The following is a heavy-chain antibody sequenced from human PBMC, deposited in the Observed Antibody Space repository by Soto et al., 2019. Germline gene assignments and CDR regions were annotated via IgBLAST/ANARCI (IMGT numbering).Heavy chain of an antibody. CDR2: IKSKTDGGTT. CDR1: GFTFSNAW. CDR3: TTDSSGWYPNFDY. Sequence: GGSLRLSCAASGFTFSNAWMSWVRQAPGKGLEWVGRIKSKTDGGTTDYAAPVKGRFTISRDDSKNTLYLQMNSLKTEDTAVYYCTTDSSGWYPNFDYWGQGTLVTVS. V-gene: IGHV3-15*01. J-gene: IGHJ4*02. D-gene: IGHD6-19*01.